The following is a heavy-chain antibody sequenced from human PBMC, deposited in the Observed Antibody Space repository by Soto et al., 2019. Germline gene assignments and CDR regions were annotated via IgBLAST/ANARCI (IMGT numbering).Heavy chain of an antibody. V-gene: IGHV4-59*01. D-gene: IGHD2-2*01. Sequence: WGWIRQPPGKGLEWIGYIYYSGSTNYNPSLKSRVTISVDTSKNQFSLKLSSVTAADTAVYYCARFMPGAFDIWGQGTMVTVSS. CDR2: IYYSGST. CDR3: ARFMPGAFDI. J-gene: IGHJ3*02.